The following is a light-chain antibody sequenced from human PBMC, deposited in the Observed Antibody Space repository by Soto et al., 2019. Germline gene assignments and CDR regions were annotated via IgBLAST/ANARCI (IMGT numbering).Light chain of an antibody. Sequence: QSVLTQPASVSGSPGQSITISCTRTSSDVGGYDYVSWYQHHPGKAPKLMIYDVSNRPSGVSNRFSGSKSGNTASLTISGLQAEDEADYYCSSYTSSSLYVFGTGTKLTVL. CDR2: DVS. J-gene: IGLJ1*01. V-gene: IGLV2-14*03. CDR3: SSYTSSSLYV. CDR1: SSDVGGYDY.